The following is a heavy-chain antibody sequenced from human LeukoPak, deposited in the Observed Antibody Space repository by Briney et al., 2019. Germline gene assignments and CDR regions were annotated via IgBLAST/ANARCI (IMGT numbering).Heavy chain of an antibody. V-gene: IGHV4-39*07. D-gene: IGHD3-22*01. CDR1: GGSISSSSYY. J-gene: IGHJ5*02. CDR3: ARDPRPLYYDSSGSPIGFDP. CDR2: IYYSGST. Sequence: PSETLSLTCTVSGGSISSSSYYWGWIRQPPGKGLEWIGSIYYSGSTYYNPSLKSRVTISVDTSKHQFSLKLSSATAADTAVYYCARDPRPLYYDSSGSPIGFDPWGQGTLVTVSS.